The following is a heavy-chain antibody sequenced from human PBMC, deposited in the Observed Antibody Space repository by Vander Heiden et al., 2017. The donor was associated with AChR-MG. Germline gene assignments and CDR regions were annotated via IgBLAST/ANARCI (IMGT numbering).Heavy chain of an antibody. CDR3: ARGGNLLSFDV. Sequence: EVQLVESGGDLIQPGGSLRLPCAASGFTVSSNYISWVRQAPGKGLEWVSVFYSGGSTYDADSVKGRFTISRDNSNNTLYIKMNKMRAEDTAVYYFARGGNLLSFDVWGRGTLVTVSA. J-gene: IGHJ2*01. D-gene: IGHD3-10*01. CDR2: FYSGGST. CDR1: GFTVSSNY. V-gene: IGHV3-53*01.